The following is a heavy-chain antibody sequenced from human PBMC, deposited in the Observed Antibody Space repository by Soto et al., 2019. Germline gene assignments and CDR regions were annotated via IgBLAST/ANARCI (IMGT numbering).Heavy chain of an antibody. D-gene: IGHD2-8*01. CDR2: VYYSGKT. J-gene: IGHJ4*02. Sequence: SETLSLTCTVSGASVTNDKYHWGWSRQPPGRGLEWIGTVYYSGKTYHNPSLKSRVTMSMDASKNQFSLTLSSVAVADTAMYYCSLLNNGRQGDDWGQGTLVTVSS. CDR3: SLLNNGRQGDD. CDR1: GASVTNDKYH. V-gene: IGHV4-39*01.